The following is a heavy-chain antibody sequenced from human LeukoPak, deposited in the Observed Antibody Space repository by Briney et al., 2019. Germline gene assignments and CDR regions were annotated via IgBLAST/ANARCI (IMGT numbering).Heavy chain of an antibody. CDR2: TVTGTGK. Sequence: GGSLRLSCAASGITLDTYTINWVRQAPGEGLEWVSSTVTGTGKHYGDSVKGRFTISIDNAKNSLYLQMNSVRAEDTGVYYCARDKPGIAAPDVWGKGTTVTVSS. V-gene: IGHV3-21*01. CDR1: GITLDTYT. D-gene: IGHD6-13*01. J-gene: IGHJ6*04. CDR3: ARDKPGIAAPDV.